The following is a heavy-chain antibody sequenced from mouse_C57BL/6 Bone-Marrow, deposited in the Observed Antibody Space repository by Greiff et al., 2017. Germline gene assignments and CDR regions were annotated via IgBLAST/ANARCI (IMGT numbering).Heavy chain of an antibody. V-gene: IGHV5-12*01. CDR3: ARLDSSGYVGFAY. Sequence: DVKLVESGGGLVQPGGSLKLSCAASGFTFSDYYMYWVRQTPEKRLEWVAYISNGGGSTYYPDTVKGRFTISRDNAKNTLYLQMSRLKSEDTAMYYCARLDSSGYVGFAYWGQGTLVTVSA. J-gene: IGHJ3*01. CDR2: ISNGGGST. D-gene: IGHD3-2*02. CDR1: GFTFSDYY.